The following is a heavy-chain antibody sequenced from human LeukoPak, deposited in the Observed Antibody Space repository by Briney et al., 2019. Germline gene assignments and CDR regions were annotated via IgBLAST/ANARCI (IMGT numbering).Heavy chain of an antibody. Sequence: AGGSLRLSCTASGFPFGAYAMSWFRQAPGKGLEWLGFIRSKAYGGTTEYAASVKGRFTISRDDSKSIAYLQMNSLKTEDTAVYYCTRGLHCSGGSCYSGDYELWGQGTLVTVSS. V-gene: IGHV3-49*03. J-gene: IGHJ4*02. D-gene: IGHD2-15*01. CDR2: IRSKAYGGTT. CDR3: TRGLHCSGGSCYSGDYEL. CDR1: GFPFGAYA.